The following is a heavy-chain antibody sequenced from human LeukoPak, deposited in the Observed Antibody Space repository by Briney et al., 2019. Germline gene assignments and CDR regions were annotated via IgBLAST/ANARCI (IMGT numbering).Heavy chain of an antibody. CDR1: GGSVTAHY. D-gene: IGHD5-12*01. CDR3: ARGHYDLAP. Sequence: PSETLSLTCTVSGGSVTAHYWSWIRQSPRKGLEWLGYIYSSGSTNEESSLASRISMSVDTSKNQVSLILTSVTAADTAIYFCARGHYDLAPWGQGILVTVSS. CDR2: IYSSGST. J-gene: IGHJ5*02. V-gene: IGHV4-59*02.